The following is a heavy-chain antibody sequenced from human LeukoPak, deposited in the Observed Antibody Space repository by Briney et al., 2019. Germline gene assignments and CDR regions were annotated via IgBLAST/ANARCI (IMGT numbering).Heavy chain of an antibody. J-gene: IGHJ3*02. Sequence: ASVKVSCKASGGTFSSYAISWVRQAPGQGLEWMGGIIPIFGTANYARKFQGRVTITADESTSTAYMELSSLRSEDTAVYYCARGPPGLATISNAFDIWGQGTMVTVSS. V-gene: IGHV1-69*13. CDR1: GGTFSSYA. D-gene: IGHD5-24*01. CDR3: ARGPPGLATISNAFDI. CDR2: IIPIFGTA.